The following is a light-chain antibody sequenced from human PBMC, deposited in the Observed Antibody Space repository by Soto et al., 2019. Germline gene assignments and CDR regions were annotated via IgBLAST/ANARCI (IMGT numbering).Light chain of an antibody. CDR2: SNN. V-gene: IGLV1-44*01. CDR3: AEWDDSLNAYL. J-gene: IGLJ1*01. CDR1: SSHIGSNI. Sequence: QSVLTQPPSTSETPGQRVTISCSGSSSHIGSNIVNWYHQFPGMAPKLLIYSNNQRPSGVPDRFSGSKSGTSASLAISGLQYEDEDDYYCAEWDDSLNAYLFGAGTKLTVL.